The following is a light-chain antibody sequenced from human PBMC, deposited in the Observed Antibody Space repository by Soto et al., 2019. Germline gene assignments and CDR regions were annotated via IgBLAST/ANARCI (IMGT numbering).Light chain of an antibody. V-gene: IGKV1-39*01. Sequence: DIPMTQSPSSLSASVGDRVSITCRASRSVSRSLNWYQLKTGEAPKLLIYDASNLQSGVPSRFSGSESGTDFTLPISSLQPEDFATYYCQQSHDFPYSFGQGTRLEI. CDR2: DAS. CDR3: QQSHDFPYS. J-gene: IGKJ2*03. CDR1: RSVSRS.